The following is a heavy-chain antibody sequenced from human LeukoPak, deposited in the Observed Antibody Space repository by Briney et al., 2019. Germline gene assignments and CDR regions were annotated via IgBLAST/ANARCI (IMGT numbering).Heavy chain of an antibody. D-gene: IGHD3-10*01. CDR3: ARDHMVRGVGGHCFDP. V-gene: IGHV3-11*06. Sequence: GGSLRLSCAASGFTFSDYYMSWIRQAPGKGLEWVSYISSSSSYTNYADSVKGRFTISRDNAKNSLYLQMNSLRAEDTAVYYCARDHMVRGVGGHCFDPWGQGTLVTASS. CDR2: ISSSSSYT. CDR1: GFTFSDYY. J-gene: IGHJ5*02.